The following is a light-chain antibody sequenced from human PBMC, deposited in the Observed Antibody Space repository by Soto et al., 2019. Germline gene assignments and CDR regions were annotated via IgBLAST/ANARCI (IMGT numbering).Light chain of an antibody. J-gene: IGKJ1*01. CDR1: QSISYF. CDR2: AAS. V-gene: IGKV1-39*01. Sequence: DIQMTQSPSSLSASVGDRVTITCRASQSISYFLNWYQQKPGKAPKLLIYAASSLQSGVPSRFSGSESGTEFTLTISSLQPEDRATYYGQQSYTNPWTFGQGTKVEVE. CDR3: QQSYTNPWT.